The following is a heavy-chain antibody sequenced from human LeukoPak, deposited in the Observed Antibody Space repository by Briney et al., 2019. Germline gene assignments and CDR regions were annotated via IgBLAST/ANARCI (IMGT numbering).Heavy chain of an antibody. CDR3: ASQLDFWSGNDAFDI. D-gene: IGHD3-3*01. Sequence: ASVKVSCKASGYTFTSYYMHWVRQAPGQGLEWMGIINPSGGSTSYAQKFQGRVTMTRNTSISTAYMELSSLRSEDTAVYYCASQLDFWSGNDAFDIWGQGTMVTVSS. J-gene: IGHJ3*02. CDR2: INPSGGST. V-gene: IGHV1-46*01. CDR1: GYTFTSYY.